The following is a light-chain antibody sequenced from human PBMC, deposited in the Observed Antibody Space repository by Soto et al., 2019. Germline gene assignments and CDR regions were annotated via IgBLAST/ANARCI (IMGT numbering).Light chain of an antibody. J-gene: IGKJ2*01. CDR2: AAS. CDR3: QQLNDHRYM. V-gene: IGKV1-9*01. CDR1: QAISSS. Sequence: DIQLTQSPSFLSASVGDRVTITCRTSQAISSSLAWYQHNPGKAPKLLIYAASTMQNGVPSSFSGSGSGTAFTLTIGSRQPEDFATYYCQQLNDHRYMFGEGNKVEIK.